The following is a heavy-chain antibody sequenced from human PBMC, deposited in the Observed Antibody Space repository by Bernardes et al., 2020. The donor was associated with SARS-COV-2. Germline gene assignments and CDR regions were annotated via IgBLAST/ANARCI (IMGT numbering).Heavy chain of an antibody. V-gene: IGHV3-72*01. CDR3: AREVPKYRDSSGYAHYYYAMDV. CDR1: GFTLSDPY. CDR2: VRNKSSNYNT. D-gene: IGHD3-22*01. J-gene: IGHJ6*02. Sequence: GGSLSPSRAASGFTLSDPYMDWVPPAPGKGLEGVGRVRNKSSNYNTKNAPSVEGRFIISRDDSRKSLFLQMNSLKTEDTAVYYCAREVPKYRDSSGYAHYYYAMDVWGQGTTVTVSS.